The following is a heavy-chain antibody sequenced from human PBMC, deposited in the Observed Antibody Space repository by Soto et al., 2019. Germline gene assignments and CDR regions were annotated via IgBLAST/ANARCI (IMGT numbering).Heavy chain of an antibody. Sequence: ASGPTLVNPTQTLTLTCTFSGFSLSTSGMCVSWIRQPPGKALEWLALIDWDDDKYYSTSLKTRLTISKDTSKNQVVLTMTNMDIVDTATYYGARFGYDLPYGDDWGRGVWGQGTTVVVCS. CDR3: ARFGYDLPYGDDWGRGV. J-gene: IGHJ6*01. CDR2: IDWDDDK. CDR1: GFSLSTSGMC. D-gene: IGHD5-12*01. V-gene: IGHV2-70*01.